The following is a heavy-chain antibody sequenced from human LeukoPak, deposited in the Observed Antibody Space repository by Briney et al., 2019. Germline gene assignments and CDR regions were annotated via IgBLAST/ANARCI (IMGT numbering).Heavy chain of an antibody. J-gene: IGHJ4*02. Sequence: SETLSLTCTVSGYSISSGYYWGWIRQPPGKGLEWIGSIYHSGSTYYNPSLKSRVTISVDTSKNQFSLKLSSVTAADTAVYYCARRRHSGSSQHFDYWGQGTLVTVSS. V-gene: IGHV4-38-2*02. CDR1: GYSISSGYY. D-gene: IGHD1-26*01. CDR2: IYHSGST. CDR3: ARRRHSGSSQHFDY.